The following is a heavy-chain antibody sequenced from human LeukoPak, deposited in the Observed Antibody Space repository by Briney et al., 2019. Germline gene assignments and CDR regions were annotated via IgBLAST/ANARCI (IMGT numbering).Heavy chain of an antibody. CDR2: INPSGGTT. CDR3: ARGLGGMVDFDY. CDR1: GYTFTSYY. J-gene: IGHJ4*02. D-gene: IGHD1-26*01. Sequence: ASVKVSCKASGYTFTSYYMHWVRQAPGQGLEWMGIINPSGGTTSYAQKFQGRVTMARDTSTSTVYMELSSLRSEDTAVYYCARGLGGMVDFDYWGQGTLVTVSS. V-gene: IGHV1-46*01.